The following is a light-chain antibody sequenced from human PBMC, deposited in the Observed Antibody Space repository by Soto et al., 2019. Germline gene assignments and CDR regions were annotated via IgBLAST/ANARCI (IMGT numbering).Light chain of an antibody. CDR2: DVS. CDR3: SSYTRSSTLYVV. V-gene: IGLV2-14*01. CDR1: SSDVGGYNY. J-gene: IGLJ2*01. Sequence: QSVLTQPASVSGSPGQSITISCNGTSSDVGGYNYVSWYQQHPGKAPKLMIYDVSNRPSGVSNRFSGSKSGNTASLTISGLQAEDEADYYCSSYTRSSTLYVVFGGGTKLTVL.